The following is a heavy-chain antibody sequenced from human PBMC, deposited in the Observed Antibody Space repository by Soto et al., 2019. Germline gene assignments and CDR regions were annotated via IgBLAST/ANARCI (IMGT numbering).Heavy chain of an antibody. CDR2: IYSGGST. D-gene: IGHD6-6*01. CDR3: ARAGFGIAAPLDY. CDR1: GFTVSSNY. Sequence: EVQLVESGGGLIQPGGSLRLSCAASGFTVSSNYMSWVRKAPGKGLEWVSVIYSGGSTYYADSVKGRFTISRDNSKNTLYLQMNSLRAEDTAVYYCARAGFGIAAPLDYWGQGTLVTVSS. V-gene: IGHV3-53*01. J-gene: IGHJ4*02.